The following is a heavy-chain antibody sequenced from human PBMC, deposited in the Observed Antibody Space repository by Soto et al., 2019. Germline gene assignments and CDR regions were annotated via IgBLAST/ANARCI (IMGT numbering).Heavy chain of an antibody. J-gene: IGHJ4*02. CDR3: ARDGSGPFDY. CDR1: GFTVRTED. V-gene: IGHV3-66*01. D-gene: IGHD6-19*01. Sequence: GGALRHSCAGSGFTVRTEDMSWGRQAPGKGLEWIALIHRVENSKYSDSTYYADSVRDRFTISRDNSKNTVDLQMNDLSAEDTAMYYCARDGSGPFDYWGQGSLVTVSS. CDR2: IHRVENSKYSDST.